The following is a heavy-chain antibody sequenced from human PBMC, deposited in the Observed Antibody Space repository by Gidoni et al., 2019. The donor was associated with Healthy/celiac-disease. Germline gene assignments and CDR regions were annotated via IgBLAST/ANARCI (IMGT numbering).Heavy chain of an antibody. Sequence: EGPLLESGGGLVQPGGYLRLSCAASGLTFSSYAMSWVRQAPGKGLEWVSAISGSGGSTYYADSVKGRFTISRDNSKNTLYLQMNSLRAEDTAVYYCAKDPRYGDYVGDWNYWGQGTLVTVSS. J-gene: IGHJ4*02. CDR3: AKDPRYGDYVGDWNY. V-gene: IGHV3-23*01. CDR1: GLTFSSYA. CDR2: ISGSGGST. D-gene: IGHD4-17*01.